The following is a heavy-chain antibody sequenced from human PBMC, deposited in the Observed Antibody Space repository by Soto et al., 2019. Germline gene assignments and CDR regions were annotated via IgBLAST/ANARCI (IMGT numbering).Heavy chain of an antibody. J-gene: IGHJ4*02. D-gene: IGHD6-13*01. Sequence: GGSLRLSCAASGFTFDDYAMHWVRQAPGKGLEWVSGISWNSGSIGYADSVKGRFTISRDNAKNSLYLQMNSLRAEDTALYYCAKDRQTRYSSSWYRALAPALGASSFDYWGQGTLVTVSS. CDR3: AKDRQTRYSSSWYRALAPALGASSFDY. CDR2: ISWNSGSI. V-gene: IGHV3-9*01. CDR1: GFTFDDYA.